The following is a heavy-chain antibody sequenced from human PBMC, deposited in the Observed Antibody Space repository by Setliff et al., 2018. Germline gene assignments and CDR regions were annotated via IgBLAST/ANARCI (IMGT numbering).Heavy chain of an antibody. V-gene: IGHV4-61*02. CDR1: GGSISSGSYY. CDR3: ARGGPWVTTSYYFDY. CDR2: IYTSGST. Sequence: NPSETLSLTCTVSGGSISSGSYYWSWIRQPAGKGLEWIGRIYTSGSTNYNPSLKSRVTISVDTSKNQFSLKLSSVTAADPAVYYCARGGPWVTTSYYFDYWGQGTLVTVSS. J-gene: IGHJ4*02. D-gene: IGHD4-17*01.